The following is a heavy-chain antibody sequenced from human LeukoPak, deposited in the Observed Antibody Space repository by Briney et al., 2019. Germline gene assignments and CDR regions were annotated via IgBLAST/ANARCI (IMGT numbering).Heavy chain of an antibody. V-gene: IGHV4-59*08. CDR2: IYYSGST. Sequence: PSETLSLTCTVSGGSISSYYWSWIRQPPGKGLEWIGYIYYSGSTNYNPSLKSRVTISVDTSKNQFSLKLSSVTAADTAVYYCARLYSAVGVPAAILSRWFDPWGQGTLVTVSS. CDR1: GGSISSYY. CDR3: ARLYSAVGVPAAILSRWFDP. D-gene: IGHD2-2*01. J-gene: IGHJ5*02.